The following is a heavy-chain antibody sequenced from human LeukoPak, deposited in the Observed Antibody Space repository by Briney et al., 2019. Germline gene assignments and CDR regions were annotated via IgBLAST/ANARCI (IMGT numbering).Heavy chain of an antibody. CDR3: AAYYYGSGSYYSSYFDY. Sequence: KASETLSLTCPVSGGSISSSSYYWGWIRQPPGKGLEWIGSIYYSGSTYYNPSLKSRVTISVDTSKNQFSLKLSSVTAADTAVYYCAAYYYGSGSYYSSYFDYWGQGTLVTVSS. J-gene: IGHJ4*02. CDR1: GGSISSSSYY. CDR2: IYYSGST. V-gene: IGHV4-39*07. D-gene: IGHD3-10*01.